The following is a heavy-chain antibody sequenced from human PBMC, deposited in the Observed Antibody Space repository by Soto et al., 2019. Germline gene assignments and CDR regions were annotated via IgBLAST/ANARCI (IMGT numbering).Heavy chain of an antibody. V-gene: IGHV3-74*03. CDR3: YSCYCDDGTSCGYYFDC. D-gene: IGHD5-18*01. Sequence: PGGSLRVSCAASGFTFSNYWMHWVRQAPGKGLVWVSRISGDGSTTTYADSVEGRFTISRDNAKNTLYLQMKGLRAEDTAVYYCYSCYCDDGTSCGYYFDCWGQGTLVTVSS. CDR1: GFTFSNYW. J-gene: IGHJ4*02. CDR2: ISGDGSTT.